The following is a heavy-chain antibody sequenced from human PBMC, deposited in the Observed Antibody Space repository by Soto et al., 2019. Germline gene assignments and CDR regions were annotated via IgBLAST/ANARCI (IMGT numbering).Heavy chain of an antibody. Sequence: GSLRLSCVASGVDFRGSYMNWIRQAPGKGLEWISDISDTGRTIHDADSVKGRFVISRDNSKDSLYLQMNDLRADDTAVYYCAGFKEGNILGLRGLDPWGQGTRVTVPS. CDR1: GVDFRGSY. CDR3: AGFKEGNILGLRGLDP. J-gene: IGHJ5*02. D-gene: IGHD4-4*01. V-gene: IGHV3-11*01. CDR2: ISDTGRTI.